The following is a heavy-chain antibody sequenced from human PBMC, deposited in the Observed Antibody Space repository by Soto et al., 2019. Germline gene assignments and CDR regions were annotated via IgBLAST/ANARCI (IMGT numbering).Heavy chain of an antibody. V-gene: IGHV1-69*13. CDR2: IIPIFGTA. D-gene: IGHD2-15*01. Sequence: SVKVSCKASGGSFSSYAISWVRQAPGQGLEWMGGIIPIFGTANYAQKFQGRVTITADESTSTAYMELSSLRSEDTAVYYCARAIGIVVVVAATETALDPWGQGALVTVSS. CDR1: GGSFSSYA. J-gene: IGHJ5*02. CDR3: ARAIGIVVVVAATETALDP.